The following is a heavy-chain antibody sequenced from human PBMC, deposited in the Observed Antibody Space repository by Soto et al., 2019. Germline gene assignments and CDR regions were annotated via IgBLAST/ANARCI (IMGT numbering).Heavy chain of an antibody. CDR2: IFPGDSDT. D-gene: IGHD6-13*01. J-gene: IGHJ3*02. CDR1: GYNFANYW. CDR3: AAGYTTGPDAFDI. V-gene: IGHV5-51*01. Sequence: GESLKISCKGSGYNFANYWIGWVRQMPGKGLEWMGMIFPGDSDTKNSPSLQGQITMSVDKSDSSAYLQWRSLKASDTAMYYCAAGYTTGPDAFDIWVQGTMVTVSS.